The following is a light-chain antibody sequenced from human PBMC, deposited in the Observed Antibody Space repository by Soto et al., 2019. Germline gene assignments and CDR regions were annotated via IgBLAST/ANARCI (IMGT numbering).Light chain of an antibody. V-gene: IGKV3D-11*01. CDR1: QAVNTR. Sequence: EIVLTQSPATLSSFPGDRVTLSCRASQAVNTRLAWYQHKSGQAPRLLIYLTSNRAAGIPARFSGSGTETDFTLTISDVEPEDFAVYYCHQRQSWPRTFGQGTKVAIK. CDR3: HQRQSWPRT. J-gene: IGKJ1*01. CDR2: LTS.